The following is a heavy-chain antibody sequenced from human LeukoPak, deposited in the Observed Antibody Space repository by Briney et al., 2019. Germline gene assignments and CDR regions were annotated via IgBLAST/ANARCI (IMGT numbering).Heavy chain of an antibody. J-gene: IGHJ5*02. V-gene: IGHV1-46*01. Sequence: ASVTVSCKASGYTFTSYYMHWVRQAPGQGLEWMGIINPSGGSTSYAQKLQGRVTMTTDTSTSTAYMELRSLRSDDTAVYYCARDCSSTSCYGFDPWGQGTLVTVSS. D-gene: IGHD2-2*01. CDR2: INPSGGST. CDR3: ARDCSSTSCYGFDP. CDR1: GYTFTSYY.